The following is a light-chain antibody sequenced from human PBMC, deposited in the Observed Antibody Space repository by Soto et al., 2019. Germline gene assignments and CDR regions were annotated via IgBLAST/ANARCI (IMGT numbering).Light chain of an antibody. Sequence: QSALTQPASVSGSPGQSITISCTGTSSDVGGYNYVSWYQQHPGKAPKFMIYDVSNRHSGVSTGFSRSKSGNTASLTISGLQAEDEADYYCNSYTTSNTRQIVFGTGTKLTVL. CDR1: SSDVGGYNY. J-gene: IGLJ1*01. V-gene: IGLV2-14*01. CDR3: NSYTTSNTRQIV. CDR2: DVS.